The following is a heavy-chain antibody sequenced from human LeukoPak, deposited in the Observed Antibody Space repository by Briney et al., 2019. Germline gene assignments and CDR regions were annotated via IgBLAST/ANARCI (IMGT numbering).Heavy chain of an antibody. CDR3: ARVFGGVELLMSSYFDY. CDR1: EFTFSSYT. D-gene: IGHD1-26*01. V-gene: IGHV3-48*04. CDR2: ISSSGSTI. Sequence: PGGSLRLSCAASEFTFSSYTMSWVRQAPGKGLEWVSYISSSGSTIYYADSVKGRFTISRDNAKNSLYLQMNSLRAEDTAVYYCARVFGGVELLMSSYFDYWGQGTLVTVSS. J-gene: IGHJ4*02.